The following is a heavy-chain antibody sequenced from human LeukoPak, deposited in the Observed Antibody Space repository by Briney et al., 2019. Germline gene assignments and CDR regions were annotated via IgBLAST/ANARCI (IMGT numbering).Heavy chain of an antibody. CDR2: IYHSGNT. Sequence: SETLSLTCTVSGGSISSGDYYWSWIRQPPGKGLEWIGYIYHSGNTYYNPSLKSRLTISVDTPRNQFSLKLRSVTAADTAVYYCARGGTRITIVGVVINDFDYWGEGTLVTVSS. CDR3: ARGGTRITIVGVVINDFDY. D-gene: IGHD3-3*01. CDR1: GGSISSGDYY. V-gene: IGHV4-30-4*08. J-gene: IGHJ4*02.